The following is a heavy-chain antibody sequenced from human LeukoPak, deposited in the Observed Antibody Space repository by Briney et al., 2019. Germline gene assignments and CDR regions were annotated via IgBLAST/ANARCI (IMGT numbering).Heavy chain of an antibody. CDR3: ARLLGDFEY. J-gene: IGHJ4*02. CDR1: GYTFTDYY. Sequence: GASVKVSCKASGYTFTDYYMHRVRQAPGQGLEWMGRINPKSGGTSFAQKFQGRVTMTRDTSISTAYMELSRLRSDDTAVYYCARLLGDFEYWGQGTLVTVSS. D-gene: IGHD3-16*01. CDR2: INPKSGGT. V-gene: IGHV1-2*06.